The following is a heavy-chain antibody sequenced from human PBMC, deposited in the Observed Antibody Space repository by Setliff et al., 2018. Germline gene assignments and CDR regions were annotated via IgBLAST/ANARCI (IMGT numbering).Heavy chain of an antibody. Sequence: GGSLRLSCAASAFTFKNYWMSWVRQAPGKGLEWVANIKGDGSEKFYLDSVKGRFTISRDNAKNSLYLQMNSLRAEDMAVYYCARDRISRYYDSGAHAFDIWGQGTMVTVSS. CDR1: AFTFKNYW. CDR2: IKGDGSEK. D-gene: IGHD3-22*01. CDR3: ARDRISRYYDSGAHAFDI. J-gene: IGHJ3*02. V-gene: IGHV3-7*03.